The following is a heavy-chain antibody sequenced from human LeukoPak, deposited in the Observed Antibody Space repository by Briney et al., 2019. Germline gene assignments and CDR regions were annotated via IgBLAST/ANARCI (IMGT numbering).Heavy chain of an antibody. V-gene: IGHV3-66*01. D-gene: IGHD6-19*01. CDR2: IYSGGST. CDR3: TRGGSVPATRSFDY. J-gene: IGHJ4*02. Sequence: GGSLRLSCAASGFTVSSDYMSWVRRAPGKGLAWLSVIYSGGSTYYADSVKGRFTISRDNSKNTVYLQMNSLRVEDTAVYYCTRGGSVPATRSFDYWGQGTLVTVSS. CDR1: GFTVSSDY.